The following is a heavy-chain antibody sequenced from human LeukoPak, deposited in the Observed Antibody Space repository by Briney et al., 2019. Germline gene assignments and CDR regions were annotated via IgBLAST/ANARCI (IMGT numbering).Heavy chain of an antibody. D-gene: IGHD4-17*01. CDR1: GFTVSSNY. CDR2: IYSGGST. Sequence: GGSLRLSCAASGFTVSSNYMSWVRQAPGKGLGWVSVIYSGGSTYYADSVEGRFTISRDNSKNTLYLQMNSLRAEDTAVYYCARDRYGDYVFDYWGQGTLVTVSS. CDR3: ARDRYGDYVFDY. V-gene: IGHV3-53*01. J-gene: IGHJ4*02.